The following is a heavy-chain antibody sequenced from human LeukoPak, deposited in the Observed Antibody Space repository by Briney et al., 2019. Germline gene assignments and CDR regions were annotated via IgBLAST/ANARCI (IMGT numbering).Heavy chain of an antibody. J-gene: IGHJ3*02. D-gene: IGHD2-21*02. Sequence: SETLSLTCTVSGGSISSGGYYWSWIRQHPGKGLEWIGYIYYSGSTYYNPSLKSRVTISVDTSKNQFSLKLSSVTAADTAVYYCARELGAAYCGGDCYDAFDIWGQGTMVTVSS. CDR2: IYYSGST. CDR1: GGSISSGGYY. V-gene: IGHV4-31*03. CDR3: ARELGAAYCGGDCYDAFDI.